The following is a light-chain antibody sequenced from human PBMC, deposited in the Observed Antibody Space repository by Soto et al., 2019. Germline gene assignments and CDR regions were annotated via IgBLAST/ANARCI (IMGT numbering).Light chain of an antibody. Sequence: EVVLTQSPGPLYLSPGERETLSCRASQSVDRNYLSWFQHKRGQPPRVLVFATSSRAAGTPVRFSGSGSGTNFPLPITRVEPEDFGVYYCPQYGGSPPAYTFGLGTKLEL. CDR2: ATS. J-gene: IGKJ2*01. V-gene: IGKV3-20*01. CDR1: QSVDRNY. CDR3: PQYGGSPPAYT.